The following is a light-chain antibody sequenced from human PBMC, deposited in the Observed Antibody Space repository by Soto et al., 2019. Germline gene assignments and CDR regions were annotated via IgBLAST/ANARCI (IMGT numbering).Light chain of an antibody. CDR1: QSVSSN. Sequence: EIVMTQSPGTLSVSPGERATLSCRASQSVSSNLAWYRQKPGQAPRLLIYDSSNRAAGIPARFSGSGSGTEFTLTISSLQSEDFAVYYCQQYNNWPRTFGPGTKVDIK. CDR2: DSS. CDR3: QQYNNWPRT. V-gene: IGKV3D-15*01. J-gene: IGKJ3*01.